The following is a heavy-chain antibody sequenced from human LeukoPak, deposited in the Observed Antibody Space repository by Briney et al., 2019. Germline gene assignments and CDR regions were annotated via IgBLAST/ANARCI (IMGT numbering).Heavy chain of an antibody. D-gene: IGHD5-18*01. CDR2: ISYDGSNK. CDR3: ARVGRGYSFKVYYFDY. J-gene: IGHJ4*02. V-gene: IGHV3-30*04. Sequence: GGSLRLSCAASGFTFSGYAIHWVRQAPGKGLEWVAVISYDGSNKFYADSVKGRFTISRDNSNNTLYLQMNSLRAEDTAIYYCARVGRGYSFKVYYFDYWGQGTLVTVSS. CDR1: GFTFSGYA.